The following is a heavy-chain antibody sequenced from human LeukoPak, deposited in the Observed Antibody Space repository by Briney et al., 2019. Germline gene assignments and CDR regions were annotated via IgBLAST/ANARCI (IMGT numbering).Heavy chain of an antibody. V-gene: IGHV1-69*04. J-gene: IGHJ5*02. CDR1: GGTFSSYA. Sequence: SVKVSCKASGGTFSSYAISWVRQAPGQGPEWTGRIIPILGIANYAQKFQGRVTITADKSTSTAYMELSSLRSEDTAVYYCARDASSIVVVPAAINENWFDPWGQGTLVTVSS. CDR2: IIPILGIA. D-gene: IGHD2-2*02. CDR3: ARDASSIVVVPAAINENWFDP.